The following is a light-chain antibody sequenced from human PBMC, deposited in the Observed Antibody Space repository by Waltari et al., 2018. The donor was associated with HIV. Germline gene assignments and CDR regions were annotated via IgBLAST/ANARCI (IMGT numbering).Light chain of an antibody. V-gene: IGLV1-36*01. J-gene: IGLJ3*02. Sequence: QSVLTQPPSVSEAPRQRVTISCSGSSSNIGTTAVTWYQQLPGKAHTRLIYYVDLRPSGVSDRCSGSKSGTSASLAISGLQSEDEATYHCAAWDDSLNGWVFGGGTKLTVV. CDR2: YVD. CDR3: AAWDDSLNGWV. CDR1: SSNIGTTA.